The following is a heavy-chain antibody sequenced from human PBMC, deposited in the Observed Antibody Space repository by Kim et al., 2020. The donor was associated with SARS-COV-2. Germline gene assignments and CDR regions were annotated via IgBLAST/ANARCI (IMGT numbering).Heavy chain of an antibody. J-gene: IGHJ4*02. D-gene: IGHD3-22*01. V-gene: IGHV4-4*02. CDR3: ARVYDSSGYYAHYFDY. Sequence: SLKSRVTISVDKSKNQFSLKLSSVTAAETAVYYCARVYDSSGYYAHYFDYWGQGTLVTVSS.